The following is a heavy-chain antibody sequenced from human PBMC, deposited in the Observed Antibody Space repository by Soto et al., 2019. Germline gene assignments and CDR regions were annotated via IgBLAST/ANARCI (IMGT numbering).Heavy chain of an antibody. D-gene: IGHD4-17*01. CDR3: ARDLTKVTLFVH. V-gene: IGHV4-31*03. CDR1: GGSISSGGYY. Sequence: QVQLPESGPGLVKPSQTLSITCTVSGGSISSGGYYWSWIRQHPGQGLEWIGYIYYSGSTQYNPSIKSRVSLSVDTSKNQFSLKLSSVTAADTAVYYCARDLTKVTLFVHWGQGTVVTVSS. CDR2: IYYSGST. J-gene: IGHJ5*02.